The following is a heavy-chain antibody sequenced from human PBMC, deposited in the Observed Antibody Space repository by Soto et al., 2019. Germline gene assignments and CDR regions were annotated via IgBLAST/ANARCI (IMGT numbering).Heavy chain of an antibody. Sequence: GGSLRLSCTASGFTFGDYAMSWFRQAPGKGLEWVGFIRSKAYGGTTEYAASVKGRFTISRDDSKSIAYLQMNSLKTEDTAVYYCTRLYGDYDYYYYYMDVWGKGTTVTVSS. J-gene: IGHJ6*03. D-gene: IGHD4-17*01. V-gene: IGHV3-49*03. CDR3: TRLYGDYDYYYYYMDV. CDR1: GFTFGDYA. CDR2: IRSKAYGGTT.